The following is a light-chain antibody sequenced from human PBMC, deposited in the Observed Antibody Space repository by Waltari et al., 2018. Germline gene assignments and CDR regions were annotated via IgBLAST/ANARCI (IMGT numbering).Light chain of an antibody. Sequence: QSVLSQPPSASGTPGQRVSISCSGARSNIGTNHVNWYQQLPGTAPRVLIYMNNQRPSGVPHRISGSKSGTSASLAITGLQPEDEADYYCAAWDDSLNAWVFGGGTKLTVL. CDR3: AAWDDSLNAWV. CDR1: RSNIGTNH. J-gene: IGLJ3*02. CDR2: MNN. V-gene: IGLV1-44*01.